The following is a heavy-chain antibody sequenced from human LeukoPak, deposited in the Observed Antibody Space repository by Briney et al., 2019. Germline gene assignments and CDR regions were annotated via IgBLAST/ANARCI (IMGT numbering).Heavy chain of an antibody. CDR1: GFTFDDYA. Sequence: GGSLRLSCAASGFTFDDYAMHWVRQAPGKGLEWVSGISWNSGSIGYADSVKGRFTISRDNSKSTLYLQMNSLRAEDTAVYYCAPDILTDYYGDYWGQGTLVTVSS. CDR3: APDILTDYYGDY. CDR2: ISWNSGSI. J-gene: IGHJ4*02. D-gene: IGHD3-9*01. V-gene: IGHV3-9*01.